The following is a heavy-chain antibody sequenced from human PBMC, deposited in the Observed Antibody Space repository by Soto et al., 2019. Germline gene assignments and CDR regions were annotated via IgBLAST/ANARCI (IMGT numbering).Heavy chain of an antibody. Sequence: SVKVSCKASGFTFTSSAMQWVRQARGQRLEWIGWIVVGSGNTNYAQKFQERVTITRDMSTSTAYMELSSLRSEDTAVYYCAAGLSYYYDSSGYPTNYYYGMDVWG. CDR3: AAGLSYYYDSSGYPTNYYYGMDV. D-gene: IGHD3-22*01. CDR2: IVVGSGNT. V-gene: IGHV1-58*02. J-gene: IGHJ6*02. CDR1: GFTFTSSA.